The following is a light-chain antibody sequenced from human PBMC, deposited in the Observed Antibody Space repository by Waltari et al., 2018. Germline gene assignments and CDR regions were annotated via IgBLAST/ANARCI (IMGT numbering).Light chain of an antibody. CDR1: SSKTGSNH. J-gene: IGLJ1*01. CDR3: AAWDDSLSGLYV. CDR2: SNN. V-gene: IGLV1-47*02. Sequence: QSVRTQPPSASGTPGQRVTFSCSGGSSKTGSNHAYRSQPPPGTAPKLLTHSNNQRPSGVPDRFSGSKSGTSASLAISGLRSEDEADYYCAAWDDSLSGLYVFGTGTKVTVL.